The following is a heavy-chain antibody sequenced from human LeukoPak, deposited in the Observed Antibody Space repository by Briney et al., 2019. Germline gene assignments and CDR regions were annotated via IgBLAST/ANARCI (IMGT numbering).Heavy chain of an antibody. CDR1: EFSVGSNY. CDR3: ARHSMYSKSSGYNL. CDR2: IYSGGST. Sequence: PGGSLRLSCAASEFSVGSNYMTWVRQAPGKGLEWVSLIYSGGSTYYADSVKGRFTISRDNSKNTLYLQMNSLRAEDTAVYYCARHSMYSKSSGYNLWGQGTLVTVSS. V-gene: IGHV3-66*04. J-gene: IGHJ1*01. D-gene: IGHD6-19*01.